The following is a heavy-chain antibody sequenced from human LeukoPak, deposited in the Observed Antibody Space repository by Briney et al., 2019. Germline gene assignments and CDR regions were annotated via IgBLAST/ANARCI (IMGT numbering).Heavy chain of an antibody. D-gene: IGHD2/OR15-2a*01. Sequence: GGSLRLSCAASGFTVSSNYMGWVRQAPGKGLEWVSLIYSSGSTFYADSVRGRFTISRDNSKNTLYLQMNSLRPEDTAVYFCARDSSSFPNYFDYWGQGTLVTVSS. CDR2: IYSSGST. V-gene: IGHV3-53*01. CDR1: GFTVSSNY. CDR3: ARDSSSFPNYFDY. J-gene: IGHJ4*02.